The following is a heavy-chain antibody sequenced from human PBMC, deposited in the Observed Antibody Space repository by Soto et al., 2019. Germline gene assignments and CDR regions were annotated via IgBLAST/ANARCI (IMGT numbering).Heavy chain of an antibody. J-gene: IGHJ6*02. CDR1: GYSFTSYW. Sequence: PGESLKISCKGSGYSFTSYWIICVRQMPGEGLEWMGRIDPSDSYTNYSPSFQGHVTISADKSISPAYLQWSSLKASDTAMYYCARHYCSSTSCGIYYYYYGMDVWGQGTTVTVSS. V-gene: IGHV5-10-1*01. CDR3: ARHYCSSTSCGIYYYYYGMDV. D-gene: IGHD2-2*01. CDR2: IDPSDSYT.